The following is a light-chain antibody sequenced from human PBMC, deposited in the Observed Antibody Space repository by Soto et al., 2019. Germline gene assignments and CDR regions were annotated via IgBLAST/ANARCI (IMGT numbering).Light chain of an antibody. CDR1: SSDVGSYNY. CDR3: SSYTTSSTPV. CDR2: DVA. V-gene: IGLV2-14*03. Sequence: QSALTQPASVSGCPGQSITISCTGTSSDVGSYNYVSWYQQHPGKAPKLLIYDVANRPSGVSDRFSGSKSGNAASLTISGLQAEDEADYYCSSYTTSSTPVFGTGTKLTVL. J-gene: IGLJ1*01.